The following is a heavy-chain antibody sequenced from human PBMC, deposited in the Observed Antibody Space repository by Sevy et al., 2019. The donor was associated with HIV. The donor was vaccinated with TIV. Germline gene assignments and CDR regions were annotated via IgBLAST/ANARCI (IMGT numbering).Heavy chain of an antibody. J-gene: IGHJ6*02. D-gene: IGHD2-8*02. Sequence: GGSLRLSCAASGFTFTYAWMTWVRQAPGKGLEWVGRIKSKADGGTTDYAEPVKGRFTISRDDSKNTRYLQMNSLKTEDTAVYYCSTDPIIVLLVTNGMDVWGQGTTVTVSS. CDR2: IKSKADGGTT. V-gene: IGHV3-15*01. CDR1: GFTFTYAW. CDR3: STDPIIVLLVTNGMDV.